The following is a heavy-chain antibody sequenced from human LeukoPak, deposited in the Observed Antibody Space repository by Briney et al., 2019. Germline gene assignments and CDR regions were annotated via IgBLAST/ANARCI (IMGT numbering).Heavy chain of an antibody. CDR2: IYYSGST. J-gene: IGHJ4*02. CDR3: ARGVWIGYRYHFDY. D-gene: IGHD5-12*01. CDR1: GGSISSSSYY. V-gene: IGHV4-39*07. Sequence: TSETLSLTCTVSGGSISSSSYYWGWIRQPPGKGLEWIGSIYYSGSTNYNPSLKSRVTISVDTSKNQFSLKLSSVTAADTAVYYCARGVWIGYRYHFDYWGQGTLVTVSS.